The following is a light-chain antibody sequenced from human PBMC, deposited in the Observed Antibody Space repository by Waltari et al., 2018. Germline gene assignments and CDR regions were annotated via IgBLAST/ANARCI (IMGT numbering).Light chain of an antibody. Sequence: DIQMTQSPSSLSASVADRVTISCRASQTITTWLNWYQQKPGRAPTVLLSVASNLESGVPSRFSGSGSGTDFTLTIRSLQPEDFASYCCQQSYIIPPPFGQGTKLDI. CDR1: QTITTW. J-gene: IGKJ2*01. CDR3: QQSYIIPPP. CDR2: VAS. V-gene: IGKV1-39*01.